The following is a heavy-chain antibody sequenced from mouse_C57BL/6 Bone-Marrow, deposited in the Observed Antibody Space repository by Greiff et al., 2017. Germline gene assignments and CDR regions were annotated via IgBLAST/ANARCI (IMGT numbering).Heavy chain of an antibody. V-gene: IGHV1-69*01. Sequence: VQLQQPGAELVMPGASVKLSCKASGYTFTSYWMHWVKQRPGQGLEWIGEIDPSDSYTNYNQKFKGKSTLPVDKSSSTAYMQLSSLTSEDSAVYYCARGTTVAAYWGQGTLVTVSA. D-gene: IGHD1-1*01. CDR1: GYTFTSYW. J-gene: IGHJ3*01. CDR2: IDPSDSYT. CDR3: ARGTTVAAY.